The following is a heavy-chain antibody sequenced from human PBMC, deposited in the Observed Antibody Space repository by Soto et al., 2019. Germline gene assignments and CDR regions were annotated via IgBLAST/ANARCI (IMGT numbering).Heavy chain of an antibody. CDR1: GGTFSSYA. D-gene: IGHD2-2*01. Sequence: QVQLVQSGAEVKKPGSSVKVSCKASGGTFSSYAISWVRQAPGQGLEWMGGSIPIFGTANYARKFQGRVTITADESTSTAYMELRSLRSEDTAVYYCARVPYQLLDNWFDPWGQGTLVTVSS. V-gene: IGHV1-69*01. J-gene: IGHJ5*02. CDR3: ARVPYQLLDNWFDP. CDR2: SIPIFGTA.